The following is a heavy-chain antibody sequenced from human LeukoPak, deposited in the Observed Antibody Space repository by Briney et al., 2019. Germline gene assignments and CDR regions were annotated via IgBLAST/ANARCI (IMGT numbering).Heavy chain of an antibody. Sequence: SETLSLTCTISGGSISSSGYFWGWIRQPPGKGLEWIGSIYYSGSTYYNPSLKSRVTISVDTSKNQFSLKLSSVTAADTAVYYCARRNSSGWYVYWGQGTLVTVSS. CDR3: ARRNSSGWYVY. CDR2: IYYSGST. D-gene: IGHD6-19*01. V-gene: IGHV4-39*01. J-gene: IGHJ4*02. CDR1: GGSISSSGYF.